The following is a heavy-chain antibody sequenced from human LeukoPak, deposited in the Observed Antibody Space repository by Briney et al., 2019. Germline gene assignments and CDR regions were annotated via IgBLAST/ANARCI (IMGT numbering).Heavy chain of an antibody. V-gene: IGHV3-23*01. CDR1: GFSVRSYT. Sequence: GGSLRLSCAASGFSVRSYTMSWVRQAPGKGLEWVSSISGSGGSTYNADSVKGRFTISRDNSKSTLYLQMNSLRGEDTAVYYCAKEQLDDSSGYKDYWGQGTLVTVSS. D-gene: IGHD3-22*01. CDR2: ISGSGGST. J-gene: IGHJ4*02. CDR3: AKEQLDDSSGYKDY.